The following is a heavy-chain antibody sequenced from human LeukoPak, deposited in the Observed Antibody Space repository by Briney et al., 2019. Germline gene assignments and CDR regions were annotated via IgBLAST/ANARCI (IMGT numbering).Heavy chain of an antibody. CDR3: AKDDDWGRYKH. CDR2: INSDGSST. V-gene: IGHV3-74*01. Sequence: GGSLRLSCAASGFTFSSYWMHWVRQAPGKGLVWVSRINSDGSSTSYADSVRGRFTISRDNFKNTLSLQVNSLRAEDTAMYYCAKDDDWGRYKHWGQGTLVTVSS. CDR1: GFTFSSYW. D-gene: IGHD3-16*01. J-gene: IGHJ1*01.